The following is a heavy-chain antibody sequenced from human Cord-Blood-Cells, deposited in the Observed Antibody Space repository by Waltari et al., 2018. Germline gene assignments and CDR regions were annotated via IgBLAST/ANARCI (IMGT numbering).Heavy chain of an antibody. CDR1: GFTFSSTS. D-gene: IGHD3-10*01. CDR3: ARDRGDDAFDI. J-gene: IGHJ3*02. CDR2: ISSSSSYI. Sequence: EVQLVESGGGLVKPGGSLRLSCAASGFTFSSTSMNWVRQAPGKGLEWVSSISSSSSYIYYADSVKGRFTISRDNAKNSLYLQMNSLRAEDTAVYYCARDRGDDAFDIWGQGTMVTVSS. V-gene: IGHV3-21*01.